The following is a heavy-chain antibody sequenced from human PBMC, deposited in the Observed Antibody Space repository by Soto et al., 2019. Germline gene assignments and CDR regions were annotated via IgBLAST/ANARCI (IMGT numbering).Heavy chain of an antibody. V-gene: IGHV4-4*07. Sequence: PSETLSLTCTVSGGSISSYFWSWIRQPAGKGLEWIGRIYTSGSTNYNPSLKSRVTMSVDTSKNHFSLKLSSVTGADTSVYYCAREGRTDDSSGRSFDYWGQGTLVTVSS. J-gene: IGHJ4*02. CDR2: IYTSGST. D-gene: IGHD3-22*01. CDR1: GGSISSYF. CDR3: AREGRTDDSSGRSFDY.